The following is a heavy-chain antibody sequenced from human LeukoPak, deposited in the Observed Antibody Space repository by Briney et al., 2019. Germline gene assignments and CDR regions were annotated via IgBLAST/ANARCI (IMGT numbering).Heavy chain of an antibody. CDR3: ARDYFSRAAVLGYFDL. D-gene: IGHD2-15*01. V-gene: IGHV3-30*02. CDR2: IRYDGSNK. J-gene: IGHJ2*01. CDR1: GFTFSSYG. Sequence: GGSLRLSCAASGFTFSSYGMHWVRQAPGKGLEWVAFIRYDGSNKYYADSVKGRFTISRDNSKNSLYLQMNSLTAGDTAVYYCARDYFSRAAVLGYFDLWGRGTLVTVSS.